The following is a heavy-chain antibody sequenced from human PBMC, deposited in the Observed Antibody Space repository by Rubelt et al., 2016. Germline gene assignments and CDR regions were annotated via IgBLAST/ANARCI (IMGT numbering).Heavy chain of an antibody. V-gene: IGHV4-38-2*02. Sequence: QVQLQESGPGLVKPSETLSLTCTVSGYSISSGYYWGWIRQPPGKGLEWIGSIYHSGSTYYNPSLNSRVTISVDTSKNQFSLKLSSVTAADTAVYYCARQNIVLMVYAPDYWGQGTLVTVSS. CDR3: ARQNIVLMVYAPDY. CDR2: IYHSGST. CDR1: GYSISSGYY. J-gene: IGHJ4*02. D-gene: IGHD2-8*01.